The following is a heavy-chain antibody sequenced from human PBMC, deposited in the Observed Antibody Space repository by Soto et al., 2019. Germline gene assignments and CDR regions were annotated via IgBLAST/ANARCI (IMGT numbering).Heavy chain of an antibody. CDR2: IYPGDSDT. CDR1: GYSFTSYW. V-gene: IGHV5-51*01. D-gene: IGHD1-26*01. CDR3: ARGIVGANYYYYGMDV. J-gene: IGHJ6*02. Sequence: GESLKISCKGSGYSFTSYWIGWVRQMPGKGLEWMGIIYPGDSDTRYSPSFQGQVTISAGKSISTAYLQWSSLKASDTAMYYCARGIVGANYYYYGMDVWGQGTTVTVSS.